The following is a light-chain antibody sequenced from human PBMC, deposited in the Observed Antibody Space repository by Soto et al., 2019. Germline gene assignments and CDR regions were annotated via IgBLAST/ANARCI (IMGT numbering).Light chain of an antibody. CDR1: SSDVGGYNY. CDR3: CSYAGSYTYV. CDR2: DVT. V-gene: IGLV2-11*01. Sequence: ALTQPRSVSGSPGQSVTISCTGTSSDVGGYNYVSWYQHHPGNAPKLMIYDVTKRPSGVRDRFSASKSGNTASLTISGLQAEDEADDYCCSYAGSYTYVFGTGTKVTVL. J-gene: IGLJ1*01.